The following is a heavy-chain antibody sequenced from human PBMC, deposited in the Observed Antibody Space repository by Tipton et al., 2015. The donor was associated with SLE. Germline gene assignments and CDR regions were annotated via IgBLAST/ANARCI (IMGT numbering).Heavy chain of an antibody. CDR1: GGSISSSSYY. CDR2: IYFSGST. Sequence: GLVKPSETLSLTCTVSGGSISSSSYYWGWIRQPPGKGLEWIGSIYFSGSTYYNPSLKSRVTISVDTSKNQFSLKLSSVTAADTAVYYCARPYTFYDFWSGRAFDIWGQGTMVTVSS. CDR3: ARPYTFYDFWSGRAFDI. D-gene: IGHD3-3*01. J-gene: IGHJ3*02. V-gene: IGHV4-39*01.